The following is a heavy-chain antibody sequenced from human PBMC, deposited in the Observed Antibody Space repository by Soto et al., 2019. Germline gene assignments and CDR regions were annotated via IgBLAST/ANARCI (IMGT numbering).Heavy chain of an antibody. V-gene: IGHV5-51*01. CDR1: GYSFTSYW. Sequence: GESLKISCKGSGYSFTSYWIGWVRQMPGKGLEWMVIIYHGDSDKRYSPSFQGQVTISADKSISTAYLQWSSLKASDTAMYYCARGASHCSGGSCTKENWFDXWGQGTLVTVSX. CDR2: IYHGDSDK. CDR3: ARGASHCSGGSCTKENWFDX. J-gene: IGHJ5*02. D-gene: IGHD2-15*01.